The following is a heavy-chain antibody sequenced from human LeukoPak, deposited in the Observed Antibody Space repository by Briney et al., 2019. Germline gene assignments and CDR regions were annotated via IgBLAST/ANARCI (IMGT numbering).Heavy chain of an antibody. CDR1: GFSISSYG. J-gene: IGHJ6*03. V-gene: IGHV3-48*03. D-gene: IGHD1-7*01. CDR3: ARVELAPYYYYMDV. CDR2: ISSSGSTI. Sequence: PGGSLRLSCAASGFSISSYGMNWVRQAPGKGLEWVSHISSSGSTIWYADSVKGRFTISRDNAKNSLYLQMNSLRAEDTAVYYCARVELAPYYYYMDVWGKGTTVTVSS.